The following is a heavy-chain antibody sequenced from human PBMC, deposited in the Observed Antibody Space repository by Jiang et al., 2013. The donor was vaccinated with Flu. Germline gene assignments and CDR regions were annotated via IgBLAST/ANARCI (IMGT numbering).Heavy chain of an antibody. CDR2: AYNGND. V-gene: IGHV1-18*01. J-gene: IGHJ4*02. D-gene: IGHD3-16*01. CDR3: ARAKPLGAGGRDY. Sequence: AYNGNDKTIAQKLQGRVTMTTDTSTSTAYMELRSLRSDDTAVYYCARAKPLGAGGRDYWGQGTLVTVSS.